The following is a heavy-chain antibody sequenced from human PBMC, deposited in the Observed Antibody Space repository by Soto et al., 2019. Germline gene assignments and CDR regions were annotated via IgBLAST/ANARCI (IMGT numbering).Heavy chain of an antibody. CDR3: ARTLYGDNVDY. D-gene: IGHD4-17*01. CDR1: GYTFTNYA. CDR2: INAGNGNT. J-gene: IGHJ4*02. Sequence: ASVKVSCKASGYTFTNYAMHWVRQAPGQRLEWMGWINAGNGNTKYSQKFQGRVTMTRNTSISTAYMDLSSLRSEDTAVYYCARTLYGDNVDYWGQGTLVTVSS. V-gene: IGHV1-3*01.